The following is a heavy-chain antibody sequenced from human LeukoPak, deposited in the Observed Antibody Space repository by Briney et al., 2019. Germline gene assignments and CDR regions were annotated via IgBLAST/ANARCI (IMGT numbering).Heavy chain of an antibody. Sequence: GESLKISCKGSGYIFNNYWIGWVRQMPGEGLEWMGLIYSPDSDTKYSPSFQGQVTISADKSINTAYLQWSSLKASDTAMYYCASLSYYNSWSGFDYWGQGTQVTVSS. V-gene: IGHV5-51*01. D-gene: IGHD3-3*01. J-gene: IGHJ4*02. CDR3: ASLSYYNSWSGFDY. CDR2: IYSPDSDT. CDR1: GYIFNNYW.